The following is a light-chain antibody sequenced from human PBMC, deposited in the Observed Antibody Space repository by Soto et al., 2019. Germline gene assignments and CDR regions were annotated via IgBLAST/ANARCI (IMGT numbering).Light chain of an antibody. CDR2: DAS. CDR3: QYYDGGLTLLT. Sequence: QLTQSPSSLSATLRDRVTITCQASQDIGDHINWYHQKGGRAPQLLIYDASTLEGGVRPRFSGGGFGTDFTLTISSLQPDDVGTYCCQYYDGGLTLLTFGPGTRLDI. V-gene: IGKV1-33*01. J-gene: IGKJ3*01. CDR1: QDIGDH.